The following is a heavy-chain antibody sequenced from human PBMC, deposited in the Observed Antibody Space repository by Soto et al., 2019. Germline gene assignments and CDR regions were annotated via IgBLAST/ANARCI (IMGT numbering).Heavy chain of an antibody. D-gene: IGHD6-13*01. J-gene: IGHJ4*01. V-gene: IGHV4-59*01. CDR2: IYYSGST. CDR1: GGSISSYY. Sequence: PSETLSLTCTGSGGSISSYYWSWVRQPPGKGLEWIGYIYYSGSTNYNPSLKSRVTISVDTSKNQFSLKLSSVTAADTAVYYCARRIPTAGLFDYWGHGALVTVSS. CDR3: ARRIPTAGLFDY.